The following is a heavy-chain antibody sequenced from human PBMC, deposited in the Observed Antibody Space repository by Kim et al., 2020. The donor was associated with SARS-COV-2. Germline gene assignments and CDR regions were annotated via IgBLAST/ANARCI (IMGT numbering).Heavy chain of an antibody. D-gene: IGHD3-10*01. V-gene: IGHV3-7*01. J-gene: IGHJ4*01. CDR2: INQDGSEK. CDR3: AKVSDDDSRSCYRHVD. Sequence: GGSLRLSCAASGFTFSNYWMTWVRQAPGKGLEWVATINQDGSEKHYVDSVKGRFNIFRDNAKNSLYLQISSLRAEDTAIYYCAKVSDDDSRSCYRHVD. CDR1: GFTFSNYW.